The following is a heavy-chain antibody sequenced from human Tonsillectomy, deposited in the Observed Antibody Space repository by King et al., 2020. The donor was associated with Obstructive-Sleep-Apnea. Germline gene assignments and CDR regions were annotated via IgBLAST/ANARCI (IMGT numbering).Heavy chain of an antibody. Sequence: VQLVESGGGLVQPGGSLRLSCAASGFTFRSYWMHWVRQAPGKGLMWVSRINSDGSSTSYADYVKGRFTISRDNAKNTLHLQMNSLRAEDTAVYYCARALIGTTGHGMDFWGQRTTVTVSS. CDR3: ARALIGTTGHGMDF. D-gene: IGHD1-20*01. J-gene: IGHJ6*02. CDR1: GFTFRSYW. V-gene: IGHV3-74*01. CDR2: INSDGSST.